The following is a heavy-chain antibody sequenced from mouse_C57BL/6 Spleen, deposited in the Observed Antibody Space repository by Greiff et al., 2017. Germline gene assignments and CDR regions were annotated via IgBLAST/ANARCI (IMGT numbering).Heavy chain of an antibody. CDR1: GYTFTDYY. CDR2: INPNNGGT. CDR3: ASPLISYAMDY. D-gene: IGHD6-1*01. V-gene: IGHV1-26*01. Sequence: VQLQQSGPELVKPGASVKISCKASGYTFTDYYMNWVKQSHGKSLEWIGDINPNNGGTSYNQKFKGKATLTVDKSSSTAYMELRSLTSEDSAVYYCASPLISYAMDYWGQGTSVTVSS. J-gene: IGHJ4*01.